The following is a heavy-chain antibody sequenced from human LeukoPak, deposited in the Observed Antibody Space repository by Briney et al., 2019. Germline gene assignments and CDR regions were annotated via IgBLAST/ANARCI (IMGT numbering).Heavy chain of an antibody. V-gene: IGHV3-53*01. D-gene: IGHD4-17*01. CDR1: GFSVSNDY. CDR3: ARATSDTTIFAY. CDR2: LYSGGTT. J-gene: IGHJ4*01. Sequence: SGGSLRLSCAASGFSVSNDYMSWVRQAPEKGLEWVSALYSGGTTYYADSVKGRFTISSDNSKNTLFLQMNSLRADDTAVYYCARATSDTTIFAYWGQGTLVTVSS.